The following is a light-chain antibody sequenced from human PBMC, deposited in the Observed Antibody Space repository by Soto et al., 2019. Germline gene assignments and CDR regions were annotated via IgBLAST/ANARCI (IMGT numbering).Light chain of an antibody. V-gene: IGLV1-40*01. CDR3: QSYDSSLSGYV. CDR2: GNS. CDR1: SYNIGAGSD. Sequence: QSVLTQPPSVSGAPGQRVTIACTGSSYNIGAGSDVHWYQQLPGTAPKLLIYGNSNRPSGVPDRFSGSKSGTSASLAITGLQAEDQADYYCQSYDSSLSGYVFGTGTKLTVL. J-gene: IGLJ1*01.